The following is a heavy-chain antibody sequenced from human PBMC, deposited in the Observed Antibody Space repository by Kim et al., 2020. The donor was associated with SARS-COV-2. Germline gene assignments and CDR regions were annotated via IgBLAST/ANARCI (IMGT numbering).Heavy chain of an antibody. Sequence: VKGRFTNSRDNTTNTLYLQMNSLGAEDTAVYYCARDSGIAVAGTRYYFDYWGQGTLVTVSS. J-gene: IGHJ4*02. D-gene: IGHD6-19*01. V-gene: IGHV3-30*07. CDR3: ARDSGIAVAGTRYYFDY.